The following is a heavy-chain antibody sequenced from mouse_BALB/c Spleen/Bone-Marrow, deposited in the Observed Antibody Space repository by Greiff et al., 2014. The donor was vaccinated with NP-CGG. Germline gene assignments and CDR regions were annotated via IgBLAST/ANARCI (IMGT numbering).Heavy chain of an antibody. CDR2: IWSGGST. D-gene: IGHD2-12*01. CDR3: VRNPIRRNAMDY. CDR1: GFSLTSYG. V-gene: IGHV2-2*02. J-gene: IGHJ4*01. Sequence: VMLVESGPGLVQPSQSLSITCTVSGFSLTSYGVHWIRQSPGKGLEWLGVIWSGGSTDYNAPFISRLSISKDNSKSQVFFKMNSLQANDTAIYYCVRNPIRRNAMDYWGQGTSVTVSS.